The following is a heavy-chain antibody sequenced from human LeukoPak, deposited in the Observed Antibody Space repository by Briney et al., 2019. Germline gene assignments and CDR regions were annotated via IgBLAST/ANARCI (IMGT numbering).Heavy chain of an antibody. V-gene: IGHV3-7*01. CDR3: ARGFRTEYYYYYGMDV. CDR2: IKQDGSDK. Sequence: PGGSLRLSCAASGFTFNIYWMTWVRQAPGKGLEWVANIKQDGSDKYYVDSVKGRFTISRDNAKNSLYLQMNSLRAEDTAVYYCARGFRTEYYYYYGMDVWGQGTTVTVSS. CDR1: GFTFNIYW. J-gene: IGHJ6*02.